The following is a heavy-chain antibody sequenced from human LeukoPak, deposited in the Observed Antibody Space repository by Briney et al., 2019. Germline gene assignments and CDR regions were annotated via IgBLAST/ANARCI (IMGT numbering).Heavy chain of an antibody. D-gene: IGHD1-20*01. Sequence: SETLSLTCTVSGGSISSYYWSWIRQPAGKGLEWIGDIYYCGSTNYNPSLKSRVTISVDTSKNQFSLKLSSVTDADTAVYYCARVNWVRYNWNDEVVYFDYWGQGTLVTVSS. CDR1: GGSISSYY. CDR2: IYYCGST. V-gene: IGHV4-59*01. CDR3: ARVNWVRYNWNDEVVYFDY. J-gene: IGHJ4*02.